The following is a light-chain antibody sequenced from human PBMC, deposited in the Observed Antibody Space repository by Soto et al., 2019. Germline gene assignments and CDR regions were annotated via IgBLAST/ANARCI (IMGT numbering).Light chain of an antibody. J-gene: IGKJ3*01. CDR3: LHYGGSPPFT. CDR1: QSVSSSY. V-gene: IGKV3-20*01. CDR2: GAS. Sequence: EMVLTQSPGTLSLSPGERATLSCRARQSVSSSYLAWYHQKPGQAPRLLIYGASSRATGIPDRFSGSGSGTDFTLTISRLESEDFAVYYCLHYGGSPPFTFGPGTKVDIK.